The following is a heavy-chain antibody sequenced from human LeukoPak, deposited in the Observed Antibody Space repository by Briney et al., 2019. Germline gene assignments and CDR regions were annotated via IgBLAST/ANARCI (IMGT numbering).Heavy chain of an antibody. V-gene: IGHV3-23*01. J-gene: IGHJ4*02. CDR3: AKCPGSANCYTGFDY. CDR2: ICNRCDTT. D-gene: IGHD2-2*02. Sequence: AGGPLSLCCAAAGFIFSSYARSWVRKAGGGGVEWISGICNRCDTTYDADSVKGRFTISRDNSKNTLYLQMNSLRAEDTAVYYCAKCPGSANCYTGFDYWGQGTLVTVSS. CDR1: GFIFSSYA.